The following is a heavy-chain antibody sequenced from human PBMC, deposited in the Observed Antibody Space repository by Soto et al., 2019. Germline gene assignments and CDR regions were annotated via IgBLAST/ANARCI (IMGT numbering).Heavy chain of an antibody. V-gene: IGHV1-2*02. CDR2: INPNSGDT. D-gene: IGHD3-16*01. CDR1: GYTFIGYY. CDR3: ARNNVRVGGLSYKYFYGMDV. J-gene: IGHJ6*02. Sequence: QMQLVQSGAEVKKPGASVKVSCKASGYTFIGYYMHWVRQAPGQGLEWMGWINPNSGDTNYAQKFQGRVTMTRDTSITTAYMELGSMRSDDTAVYYWARNNVRVGGLSYKYFYGMDVWGQGTTVNVSS.